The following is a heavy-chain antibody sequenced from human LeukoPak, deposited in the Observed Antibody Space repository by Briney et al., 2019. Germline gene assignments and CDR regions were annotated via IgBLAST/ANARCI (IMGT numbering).Heavy chain of an antibody. V-gene: IGHV4-30-2*01. CDR2: IYHSGST. CDR1: GGSISSGGYS. D-gene: IGHD3-9*01. J-gene: IGHJ5*02. Sequence: SETLSLTCAVSGGSISSGGYSWSWIRQPPGKGLEWIGYIYHSGSTYYNPSLKSRVTISVDRSKNQFSLKLSPVTAADTAVYYCASLTNWFDPWGQGTLATVSS. CDR3: ASLTNWFDP.